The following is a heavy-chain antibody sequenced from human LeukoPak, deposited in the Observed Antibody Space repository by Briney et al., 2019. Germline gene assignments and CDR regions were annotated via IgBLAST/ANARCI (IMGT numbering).Heavy chain of an antibody. CDR2: IYYSGST. D-gene: IGHD4-11*01. Sequence: SETLSLTCTVSGGSISSYYWSWIRQPPGKGLEWIGYIYYSGSTNCNPALKSRVTISVDTSENQFSLKLSSVTAADTAVYYCARRVTTDYYYGMGVWGQGTTVTVSS. V-gene: IGHV4-59*08. CDR1: GGSISSYY. J-gene: IGHJ6*02. CDR3: ARRVTTDYYYGMGV.